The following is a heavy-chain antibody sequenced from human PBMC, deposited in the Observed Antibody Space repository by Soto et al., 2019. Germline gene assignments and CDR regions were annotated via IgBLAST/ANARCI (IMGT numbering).Heavy chain of an antibody. D-gene: IGHD2-15*01. V-gene: IGHV3-74*01. Sequence: GGSLRLSCAASGFTFSSYWMHWVRQAPGKGLVWVSRINSDGSSTSYADSVKGRFTISRDNAKNTLYLQMNSLRAEDTAVYYCVRTNPKGYCSGGSCYNWFDPWGQGTLVTVSS. CDR2: INSDGSST. CDR3: VRTNPKGYCSGGSCYNWFDP. J-gene: IGHJ5*02. CDR1: GFTFSSYW.